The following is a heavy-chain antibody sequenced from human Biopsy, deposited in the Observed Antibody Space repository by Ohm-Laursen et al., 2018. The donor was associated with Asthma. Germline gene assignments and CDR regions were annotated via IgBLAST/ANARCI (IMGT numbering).Heavy chain of an antibody. CDR1: GYTFISYA. Sequence: SSVKVSCKASGYTFISYAIHWVRQAPGQRLEWMGWINAGNGNTKYSQKFQGRVTITRDTSASTAYMELSSLRSEDTAVYYCARTYYDFLTGQVNDAFATWGQGTMVTVSS. CDR2: INAGNGNT. CDR3: ARTYYDFLTGQVNDAFAT. D-gene: IGHD3-9*01. J-gene: IGHJ3*02. V-gene: IGHV1-3*01.